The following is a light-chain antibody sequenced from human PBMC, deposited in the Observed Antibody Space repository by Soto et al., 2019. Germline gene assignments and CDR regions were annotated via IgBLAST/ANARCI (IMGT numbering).Light chain of an antibody. CDR1: KNDIGVYDF. Sequence: QSVLTQSPSESGSPGQSVTISCTGTKNDIGVYDFVSWYQHHPGKAPRLIIYEVVQRPSGVPDRFSGSKSGNTASLTVSGLQAADEADYFCKSYAGSNTYVFGSGTKVTVL. CDR2: EVV. CDR3: KSYAGSNTYV. V-gene: IGLV2-8*01. J-gene: IGLJ1*01.